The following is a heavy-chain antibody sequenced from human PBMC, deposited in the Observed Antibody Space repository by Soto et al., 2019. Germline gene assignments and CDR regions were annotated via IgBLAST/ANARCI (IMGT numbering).Heavy chain of an antibody. CDR3: ARLNGGYAGWGEYYFDY. CDR2: IYYSGST. J-gene: IGHJ4*02. Sequence: SETLSLTCTVSGGSISSSSYYWGWIRQPPGKGLEWIGSIYYSGSTYYNPSLKSRVTISVDTSKNQFSLKLSSVTAADTAVYYCARLNGGYAGWGEYYFDYWGQGTLVTVSS. D-gene: IGHD5-12*01. V-gene: IGHV4-39*01. CDR1: GGSISSSSYY.